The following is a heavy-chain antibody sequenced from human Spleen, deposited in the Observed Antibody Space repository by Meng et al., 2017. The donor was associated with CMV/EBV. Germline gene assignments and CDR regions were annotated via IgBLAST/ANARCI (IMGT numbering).Heavy chain of an antibody. D-gene: IGHD3-10*01. J-gene: IGHJ4*02. V-gene: IGHV3-21*01. Sequence: SYSMNGVRQAPGKGLEWVSSISSSSSYIYYADSVKGRFTISRDNAKNSLYLQMNSLRAEDTAVYYCARGKTATYYYGSGTQGYFDYWGQGTLVTVSS. CDR1: SYS. CDR3: ARGKTATYYYGSGTQGYFDY. CDR2: ISSSSSYI.